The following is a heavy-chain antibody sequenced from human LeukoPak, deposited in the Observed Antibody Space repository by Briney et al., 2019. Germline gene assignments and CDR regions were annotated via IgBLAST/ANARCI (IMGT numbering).Heavy chain of an antibody. CDR2: ISYDGSNK. V-gene: IGHV3-30-3*01. CDR3: ARDRLDLYYFDY. J-gene: IGHJ4*02. Sequence: PGGSLRLSCAASGFTFSAYTMAWVRQAPGKGLEWVAVISYDGSNKYYVDSVKGRFTISRDNSKNTLYLQMNSLRAEDTAVYYCARDRLDLYYFDYWGQGTLVTVSS. CDR1: GFTFSAYT.